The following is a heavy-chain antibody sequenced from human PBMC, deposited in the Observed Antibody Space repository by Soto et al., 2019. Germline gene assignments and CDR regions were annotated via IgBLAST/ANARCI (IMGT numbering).Heavy chain of an antibody. V-gene: IGHV3-30*18. Sequence: QVQLVESGGGVVQPGRSLRLSCAASGFTFSSYGMHWFRQAPGKGLEWVAVISYDGSNKYYADSVKGRFTISRDNSKNTLYLQMNSLRAEDTAVYYCAKDRYSSRSPDFDYWGQGTLVTVSS. CDR1: GFTFSSYG. J-gene: IGHJ4*02. CDR2: ISYDGSNK. D-gene: IGHD6-13*01. CDR3: AKDRYSSRSPDFDY.